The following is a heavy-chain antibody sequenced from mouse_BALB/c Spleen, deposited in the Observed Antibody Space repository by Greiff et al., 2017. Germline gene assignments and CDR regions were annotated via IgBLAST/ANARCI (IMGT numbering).Heavy chain of an antibody. CDR2: INPSSGYT. J-gene: IGHJ1*01. D-gene: IGHD2-1*01. V-gene: IGHV1-4*01. Sequence: VQVVESGAELARPGASVKMSCKASGYTFTSYTMHWVKQRPGQGLEWIGYINPSSGYTNYNQKFKDKATLTADKSSSTAYMQLSSLTSEDSAVYYCARYSGNYEADWYFDVWGAGTTVTVSS. CDR1: GYTFTSYT. CDR3: ARYSGNYEADWYFDV.